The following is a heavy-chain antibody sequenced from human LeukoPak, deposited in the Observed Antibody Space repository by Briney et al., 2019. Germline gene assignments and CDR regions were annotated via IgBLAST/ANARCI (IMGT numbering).Heavy chain of an antibody. J-gene: IGHJ4*02. D-gene: IGHD6-13*01. Sequence: SETLSLTCAVSGASISSYYWSWIRQPPGKGLEWIGYIYYSGSTNYNPSLKSRVTISVDTSKNQFSLKLSSVTAADTAVYYCAREFGAASNGGYWGQGTLVTVSS. CDR3: AREFGAASNGGY. V-gene: IGHV4-59*01. CDR1: GASISSYY. CDR2: IYYSGST.